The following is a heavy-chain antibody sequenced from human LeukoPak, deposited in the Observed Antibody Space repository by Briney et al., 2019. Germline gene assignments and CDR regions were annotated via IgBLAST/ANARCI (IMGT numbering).Heavy chain of an antibody. V-gene: IGHV3-30-3*01. CDR3: ARDEGDSSGYYPPDY. J-gene: IGHJ4*02. CDR1: GFTFSSYA. CDR2: ISYDGSNK. D-gene: IGHD3-22*01. Sequence: GRSLRLSCAASGFTFSSYAMHWVRQAPGKGLEWVAVISYDGSNKYYADSVKGRFTISRDNAKNTLYLQMNSLRAEDTAVYYCARDEGDSSGYYPPDYWGQGTLVTVSS.